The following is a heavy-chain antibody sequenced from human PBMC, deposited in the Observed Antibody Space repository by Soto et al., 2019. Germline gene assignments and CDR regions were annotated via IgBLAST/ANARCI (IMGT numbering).Heavy chain of an antibody. J-gene: IGHJ6*02. CDR1: GSTFTSYE. D-gene: IGHD3-3*01. CDR3: ARTRKFDFWRKGLDV. V-gene: IGHV1-8*01. CDR2: MDPNSGVS. Sequence: QVQLVQSGAEVKKPGASVKVSCKASGSTFTSYEITWVRQAPGQGLEWMGWMDPNSGVSGYAQRFQGRVTMTRNTSITTAHMELSSLRSEDTAVYFCARTRKFDFWRKGLDVWGQGTTVTVSS.